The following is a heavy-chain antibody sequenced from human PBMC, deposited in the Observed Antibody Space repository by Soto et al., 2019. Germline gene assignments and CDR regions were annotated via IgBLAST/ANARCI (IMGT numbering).Heavy chain of an antibody. J-gene: IGHJ4*02. Sequence: QVTLKESGPVLVKPTETLTLTCTVSGFSLSNARMGVSWIRQPPGKALEWLAHIFSNDEKSYSTSLKSRLTNSKDTSKNQVVPTMTNMDPVDTATYYCARIFEDSSSWYSGFDHLGQGTLVTVSS. CDR1: GFSLSNARMG. CDR2: IFSNDEK. CDR3: ARIFEDSSSWYSGFDH. V-gene: IGHV2-26*01. D-gene: IGHD6-13*01.